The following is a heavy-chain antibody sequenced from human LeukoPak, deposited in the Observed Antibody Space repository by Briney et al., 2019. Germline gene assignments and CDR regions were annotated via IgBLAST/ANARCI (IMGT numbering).Heavy chain of an antibody. CDR2: INPNSGGT. CDR1: GYTFTGYY. V-gene: IGHV1-2*02. J-gene: IGHJ4*02. CDR3: ARDRREAVAGYYFDY. Sequence: WASVTVSCRASGYTFTGYYMHWVRQAPGQGLEWMGWINPNSGGTNYAQKFQGRVTMTRDTSISTAYMELSRLRSDDTAVYYCARDRREAVAGYYFDYWGQGTLVAVSS. D-gene: IGHD6-19*01.